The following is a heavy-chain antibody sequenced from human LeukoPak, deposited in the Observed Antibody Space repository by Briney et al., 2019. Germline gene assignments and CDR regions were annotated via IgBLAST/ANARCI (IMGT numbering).Heavy chain of an antibody. D-gene: IGHD3-3*01. V-gene: IGHV3-30-3*01. J-gene: IGHJ3*01. Sequence: GESLRLSCAASGFTFSDYAMHWVRQAPGKGLEWVAVLSYGGTNKYYADSVKGRFTISRDNSKNTMFLQMNSLRAEDTAVYHCARDRSGYANDAFDFWGQGTMVTVSS. CDR3: ARDRSGYANDAFDF. CDR1: GFTFSDYA. CDR2: LSYGGTNK.